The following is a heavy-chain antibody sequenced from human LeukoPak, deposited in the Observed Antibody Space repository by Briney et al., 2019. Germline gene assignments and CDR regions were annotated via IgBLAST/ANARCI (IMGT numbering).Heavy chain of an antibody. CDR2: IYYSGST. CDR3: ARERMTTRAKGAFDI. D-gene: IGHD1-1*01. CDR1: GGSISSYY. J-gene: IGHJ3*02. Sequence: PSETLSLTCTVSGGSISSYYWSWIRQPPGKGLGWIGYIYYSGSTNYNPSLKSRVTISVDTSKNQFSLKLSSVTAADTAVYYCARERMTTRAKGAFDIWGQGTMVTVSS. V-gene: IGHV4-59*08.